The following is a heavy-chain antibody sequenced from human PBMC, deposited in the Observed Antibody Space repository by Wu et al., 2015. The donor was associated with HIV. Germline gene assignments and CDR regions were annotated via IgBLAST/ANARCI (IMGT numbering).Heavy chain of an antibody. V-gene: IGHV1-2*02. D-gene: IGHD3-9*01. J-gene: IGHJ4*02. CDR1: GYTFTSYG. CDR3: ARAVVGRFFDWLPHLDY. Sequence: QVQLVQSGAEVKKPGASVKVSCKASGYTFTSYGISWVRQAPGQGLEWMGWISPDSGGTNFAQKFRDRVTMTRDTSLSTASMALSRLRSGDTAIYYCARAVVGRFFDWLPHLDYWGQGTLVTVSS. CDR2: ISPDSGGT.